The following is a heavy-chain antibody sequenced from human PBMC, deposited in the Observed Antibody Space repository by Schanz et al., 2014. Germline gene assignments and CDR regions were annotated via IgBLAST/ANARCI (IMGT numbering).Heavy chain of an antibody. CDR2: INTDTGNP. CDR3: ARHERFEELSVVDY. J-gene: IGHJ4*02. Sequence: QVQLVQSGSQLKKPGASVKISCKASRYIFTSYALNWVRQAPGQGLEWMGYINTDTGNPTAAQGFTGRFVFTLDTYDKTVSLQINSLSAEAAAVYFCARHERFEELSVVDYWGQGTRVTVSS. V-gene: IGHV7-4-1*02. D-gene: IGHD3-10*01. CDR1: RYIFTSYA.